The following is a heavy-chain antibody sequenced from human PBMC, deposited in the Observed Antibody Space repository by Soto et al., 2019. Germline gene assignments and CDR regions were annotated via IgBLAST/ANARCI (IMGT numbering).Heavy chain of an antibody. CDR3: ARQLRYCSGGSCYSHSYYYYYMDV. CDR1: GYTFTSYD. V-gene: IGHV1-8*01. J-gene: IGHJ6*03. Sequence: ASVKVSCKDSGYTFTSYDSNWVRQATGQGLEWMGWMNPNSGNTGYAQKFQGRVTMTRNTSISTAYMELSSLRSEDTAVYYCARQLRYCSGGSCYSHSYYYYYMDVWGKGTTVTVSS. CDR2: MNPNSGNT. D-gene: IGHD2-15*01.